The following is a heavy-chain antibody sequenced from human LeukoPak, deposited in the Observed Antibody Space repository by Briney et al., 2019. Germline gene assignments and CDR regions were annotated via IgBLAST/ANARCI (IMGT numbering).Heavy chain of an antibody. D-gene: IGHD5-18*01. Sequence: GGSLRLSCAASGFTFSNYAMSWVRQAPGKGLEWVSAITDSGGSTYYADSVKGRFTISSDNSKNTLYLQMNSLRAEDTAVYYCARDPYDSYGPTDSWGQGTLVTVSS. V-gene: IGHV3-23*01. CDR3: ARDPYDSYGPTDS. CDR2: ITDSGGST. CDR1: GFTFSNYA. J-gene: IGHJ4*02.